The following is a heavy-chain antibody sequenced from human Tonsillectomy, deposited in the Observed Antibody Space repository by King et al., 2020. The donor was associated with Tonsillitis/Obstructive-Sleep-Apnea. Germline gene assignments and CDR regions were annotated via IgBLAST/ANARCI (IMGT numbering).Heavy chain of an antibody. D-gene: IGHD1-7*01. J-gene: IGHJ2*01. Sequence: QLVQSGAEVKKPGESLKISCYGSGFSFTNYWIGWVRQMPGKGLEWMGFIYPGDSDARYSLSFQGQVTISADKSISTAYLQWSSLKASDTAMYYCARQGGIPGTMWYFDLWGRGTLVTVSS. CDR3: ARQGGIPGTMWYFDL. V-gene: IGHV5-51*01. CDR1: GFSFTNYW. CDR2: IYPGDSDA.